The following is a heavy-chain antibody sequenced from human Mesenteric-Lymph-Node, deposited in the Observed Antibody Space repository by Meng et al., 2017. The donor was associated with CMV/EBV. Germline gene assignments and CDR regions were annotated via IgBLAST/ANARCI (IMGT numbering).Heavy chain of an antibody. CDR2: IKTDGSEK. Sequence: ETLSLTCAASGFTVSSDYMSWVRQAPGKGLEWVANIKTDGSEKYYADSVRGRFTISRDNAEDSLHLQMNSLRPEDTAIYYCAKYRVRDFDYWGQGTLVTVSS. CDR1: GFTVSSDY. V-gene: IGHV3-7*01. J-gene: IGHJ4*02. CDR3: AKYRVRDFDY. D-gene: IGHD5-18*01.